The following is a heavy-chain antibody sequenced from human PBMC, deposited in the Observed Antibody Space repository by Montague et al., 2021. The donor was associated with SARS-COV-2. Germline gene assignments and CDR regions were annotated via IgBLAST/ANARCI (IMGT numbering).Heavy chain of an antibody. CDR1: GFTFSTYG. D-gene: IGHD6-13*01. CDR3: ARDPGGGSWHSFLH. J-gene: IGHJ1*01. V-gene: IGHV3-33*01. Sequence: SLRLSCAASGFTFSTYGMHWVRQAPGKGLEWVAVIWSDGSNRYYADSVKGRFTISRDNSKNTLYPQMNSLRVEDTAVYYCARDPGGGSWHSFLHWGQGTLVTVSS. CDR2: IWSDGSNR.